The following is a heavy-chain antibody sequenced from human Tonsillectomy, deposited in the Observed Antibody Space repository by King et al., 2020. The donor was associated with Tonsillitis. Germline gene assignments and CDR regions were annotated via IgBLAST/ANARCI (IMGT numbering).Heavy chain of an antibody. CDR2: INHTGSS. Sequence: VQLQQWGAGLLKPSETLSLTCAVYGGSFSGYYWTWIRQPPGKGREWLGEINHTGSSAYNPSLKSLVTISVDTSKNQFSLKLSSVTAADTAVYYCARDPHGPYDYWGQGILVTVSS. CDR3: ARDPHGPYDY. CDR1: GGSFSGYY. V-gene: IGHV4-34*01. J-gene: IGHJ4*02.